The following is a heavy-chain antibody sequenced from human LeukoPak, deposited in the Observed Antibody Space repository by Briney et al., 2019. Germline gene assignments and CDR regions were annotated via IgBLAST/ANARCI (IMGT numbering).Heavy chain of an antibody. J-gene: IGHJ4*02. D-gene: IGHD4-17*01. CDR3: ARDEYIHGDLTNFDS. CDR2: ISGSGGST. Sequence: GGTLRLSCAASGFTFSSYGMSWVRQAPGKGLEWVSSISGSGGSTYYADSVKGRFTISRDNAKNSLYLQMNSLRAEDTAVYYCARDEYIHGDLTNFDSWGQGTLVIVSS. CDR1: GFTFSSYG. V-gene: IGHV3-23*01.